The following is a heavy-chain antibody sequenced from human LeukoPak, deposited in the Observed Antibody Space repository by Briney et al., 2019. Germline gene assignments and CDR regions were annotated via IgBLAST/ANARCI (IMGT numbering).Heavy chain of an antibody. D-gene: IGHD1-26*01. V-gene: IGHV3-23*01. Sequence: GGSLRLSCAASGFTFGNYAMTWVRQAPGEGLEWVSSISGSGGSPIYADSAKGRFTISRDNSKNTLYLQMNSMRPDDTAMYYCARDSGSGSSPIGHWGQGTLVTVSS. CDR2: ISGSGGSP. CDR3: ARDSGSGSSPIGH. J-gene: IGHJ4*02. CDR1: GFTFGNYA.